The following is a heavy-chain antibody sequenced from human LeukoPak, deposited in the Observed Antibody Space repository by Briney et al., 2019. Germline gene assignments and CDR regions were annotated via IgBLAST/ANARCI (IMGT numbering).Heavy chain of an antibody. CDR2: IYYSGST. CDR1: GGSISSYY. D-gene: IGHD1-1*01. J-gene: IGHJ4*02. Sequence: PSETLSLTCTVSGGSISSYYWSWIRQPPGKGLEWIAYIYYSGSTNYNPSLKSRVTISVDTSKNQFSLKLNSVTAADTAVYYCVRGRDWNDGVDYWGQGTLVTVSS. V-gene: IGHV4-59*01. CDR3: VRGRDWNDGVDY.